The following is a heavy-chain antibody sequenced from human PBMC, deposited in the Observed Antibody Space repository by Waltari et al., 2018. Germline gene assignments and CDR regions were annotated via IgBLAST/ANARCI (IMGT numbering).Heavy chain of an antibody. CDR2: ITPILGIA. Sequence: QVQLVQSGAEVKKPGSSVKVSCKASGGTFSSYTISWVRQAPGQGLEWMGRITPILGIANYAQKFQGRVTITADKSTSTAYMELSSLRSEDTAVYYCARDPGYGSGSYYTRPLDYWGQGTLVTVSS. V-gene: IGHV1-69*08. D-gene: IGHD3-10*01. J-gene: IGHJ4*02. CDR1: GGTFSSYT. CDR3: ARDPGYGSGSYYTRPLDY.